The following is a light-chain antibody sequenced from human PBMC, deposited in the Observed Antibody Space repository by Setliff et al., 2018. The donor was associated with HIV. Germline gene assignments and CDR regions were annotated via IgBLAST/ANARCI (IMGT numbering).Light chain of an antibody. CDR1: SSDVGGYNY. CDR3: SSYAITNTVP. CDR2: EVR. J-gene: IGLJ1*01. V-gene: IGLV2-14*01. Sequence: QSALTQPASVSGSPGQSITISCTGTSSDVGGYNYVSWYQQHPGKAPKLIIYEVRNRPSGVSNRFSGSKSGNTASLAISGLQAEDEADYYCSSYAITNTVPFGTVTKVTVL.